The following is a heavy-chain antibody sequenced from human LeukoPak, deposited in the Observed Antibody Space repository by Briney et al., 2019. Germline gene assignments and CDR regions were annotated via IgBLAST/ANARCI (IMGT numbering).Heavy chain of an antibody. CDR3: GRRFCNSCPLDF. CDR2: FLAGGLL. J-gene: IGHJ4*02. Sequence: HPGGSLRLSCVGSGFNVTTNNMYWVRQAPGKGLECVSTFLAGGLLDYADSVRDRFTISRDTSKNTLYLQMNSLSAEDTAVYYCGRRFCNSCPLDFWGQGTQVTVSS. V-gene: IGHV3-66*04. CDR1: GFNVTTNN. D-gene: IGHD2-21*01.